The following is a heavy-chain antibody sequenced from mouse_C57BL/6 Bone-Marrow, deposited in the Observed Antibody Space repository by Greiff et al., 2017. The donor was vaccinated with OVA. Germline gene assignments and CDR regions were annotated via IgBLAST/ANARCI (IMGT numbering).Heavy chain of an antibody. CDR2: INPNNGGT. CDR3: ATLYYYGSSRDYFDY. Sequence: EVQLQQSGPELVKPGASVKISCKASGYTFTDYYMNWVKQSHGKSLEWIGDINPNNGGTSYNQKFKGKATLTVDKSSSTAYMELRSLTSEDSAVYYCATLYYYGSSRDYFDYWGQGTTLTVSS. V-gene: IGHV1-26*01. D-gene: IGHD1-1*01. CDR1: GYTFTDYY. J-gene: IGHJ2*01.